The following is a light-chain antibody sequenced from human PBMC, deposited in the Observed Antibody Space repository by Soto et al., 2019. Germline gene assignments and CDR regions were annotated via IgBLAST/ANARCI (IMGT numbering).Light chain of an antibody. CDR3: QQYNHLLT. Sequence: DIAMSPSVATLSASPGERATLSFRASQSVSSKLAWYQQKPGQAPRLLIYGASTRATGIPARFSGSGSGTEFTLTISSLQSEDFAVYYCQQYNHLLTFGQGTRLEIK. CDR1: QSVSSK. CDR2: GAS. J-gene: IGKJ5*01. V-gene: IGKV3D-15*01.